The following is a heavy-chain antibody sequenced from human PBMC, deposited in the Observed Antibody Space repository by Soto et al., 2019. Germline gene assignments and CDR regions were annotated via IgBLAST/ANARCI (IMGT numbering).Heavy chain of an antibody. D-gene: IGHD5-18*01. CDR1: GGSISSYY. Sequence: PSETLSLTCTVSGGSISSYYWSWIRQPPGKGLEWIGYIYYSGSTNYNPSLKSRVTISVDTSKNQFSLKLSSVTAADTAVYYCARTSRRGYSYSNAFDIRGQGTMVTVSS. V-gene: IGHV4-59*08. CDR3: ARTSRRGYSYSNAFDI. CDR2: IYYSGST. J-gene: IGHJ3*02.